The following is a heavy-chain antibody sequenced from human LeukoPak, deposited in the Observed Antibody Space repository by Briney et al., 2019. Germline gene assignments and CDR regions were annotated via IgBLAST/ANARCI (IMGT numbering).Heavy chain of an antibody. D-gene: IGHD6-19*01. CDR1: GGSSSGYY. V-gene: IGHV4-34*01. J-gene: IGHJ3*02. Sequence: PSETLSLTCAVYGGSSSGYYWSWIRQPPGKGLEWIGEINHSGSTNYNPSLKSRVTISVDTSKNQFSLKLSSVTAADTAVYYCARSLAVADAFDIWGQGTMVTVSS. CDR2: INHSGST. CDR3: ARSLAVADAFDI.